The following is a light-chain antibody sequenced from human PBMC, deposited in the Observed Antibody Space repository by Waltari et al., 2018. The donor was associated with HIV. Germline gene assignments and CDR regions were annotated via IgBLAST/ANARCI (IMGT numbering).Light chain of an antibody. CDR3: HQRSNWPLT. V-gene: IGKV3-11*01. Sequence: EIVLTQSPATRSLSPGKRATLSCTASQSIGSYLAWYQQKPGQAPRLLIYDSSNRASGIPARFSGSGSGTDFTLTISSLEPEDLAVYYCHQRSNWPLTFGGGTKVEI. J-gene: IGKJ4*01. CDR1: QSIGSY. CDR2: DSS.